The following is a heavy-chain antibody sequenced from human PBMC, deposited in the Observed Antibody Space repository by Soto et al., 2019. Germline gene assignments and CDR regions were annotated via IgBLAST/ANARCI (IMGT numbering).Heavy chain of an antibody. D-gene: IGHD4-4*01. J-gene: IGHJ4*02. Sequence: SETLSLTCTVSGGSISSGDYYWSWVRQHPGKGLEWIGYIYYSGSTYYNPSLKSRVTISVDTSKNQFSLKLSSVTAADTAVYYCARGPYSGNAIDYWGPGTLVTVSS. V-gene: IGHV4-31*03. CDR1: GGSISSGDYY. CDR2: IYYSGST. CDR3: ARGPYSGNAIDY.